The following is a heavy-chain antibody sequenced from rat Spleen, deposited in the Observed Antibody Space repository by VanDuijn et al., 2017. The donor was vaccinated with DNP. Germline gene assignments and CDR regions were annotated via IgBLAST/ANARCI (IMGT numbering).Heavy chain of an antibody. CDR1: GFTLNNYW. CDR2: ITGSGDTT. CDR3: ARHPSSGGSSYFDY. V-gene: IGHV5-31*01. Sequence: EVQLVESGGDLVQPGGSLKLSCVASGFTLNNYWLTWVRQVPGKGLEWVASITGSGDTTNYLDSVMGRFTITRDNAKNTLYLQMNSLRSEETATYYCARHPSSGGSSYFDYWGQGVLVTVSS. D-gene: IGHD1-11*01. J-gene: IGHJ2*01.